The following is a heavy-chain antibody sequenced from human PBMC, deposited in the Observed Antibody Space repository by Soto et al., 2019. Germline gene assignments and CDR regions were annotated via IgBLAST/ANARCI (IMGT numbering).Heavy chain of an antibody. Sequence: SAKASCKASGYTFDSYGMSWLRQAPKQGLEWMGWISAYNGNTNYAQKLQGRVTMTTDTSTSTAYMELRSLRSDDTAVYYCARDTGCSGGSCYEYDYWGQGTLVTVYS. CDR1: GYTFDSYG. CDR2: ISAYNGNT. J-gene: IGHJ4*02. D-gene: IGHD2-15*01. V-gene: IGHV1-18*01. CDR3: ARDTGCSGGSCYEYDY.